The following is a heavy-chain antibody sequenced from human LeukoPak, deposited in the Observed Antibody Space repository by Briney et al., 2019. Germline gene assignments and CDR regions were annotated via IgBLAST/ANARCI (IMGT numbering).Heavy chain of an antibody. CDR2: IDFDGSTT. Sequence: GGSLRLSCTSSGCIFSNHWMQWVRQVPGKGLVWVLRIDFDGSTTTYADSVKGRFTISRDNAKNTLYLQMNSLRVDDTAVYYCARGPTYGSQSDFLEPWGLGTLVTVSS. J-gene: IGHJ1*01. CDR3: ARGPTYGSQSDFLEP. CDR1: GCIFSNHW. V-gene: IGHV3-74*01. D-gene: IGHD3-10*01.